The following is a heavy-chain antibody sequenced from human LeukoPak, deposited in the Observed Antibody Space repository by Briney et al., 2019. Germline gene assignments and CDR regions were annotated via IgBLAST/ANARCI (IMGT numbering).Heavy chain of an antibody. J-gene: IGHJ6*04. CDR1: GYSFTSYW. Sequence: RGESLKISCKGSGYSFTSYWIGWERQMPGKGLEWMGIIYPGDSDTRYSPSFQGQVTISADKSISTAYLQWSSLKASDTAMYYCARSIAAAGTSVSLYGMDVWGKGTTVTVSS. CDR2: IYPGDSDT. CDR3: ARSIAAAGTSVSLYGMDV. V-gene: IGHV5-51*01. D-gene: IGHD6-13*01.